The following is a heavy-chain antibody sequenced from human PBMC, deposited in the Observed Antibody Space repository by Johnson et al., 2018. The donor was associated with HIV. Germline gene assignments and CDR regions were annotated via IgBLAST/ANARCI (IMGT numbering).Heavy chain of an antibody. V-gene: IGHV3-NL1*01. CDR1: GFTFSSYG. CDR3: ARVTGDSSSWYVGAFDI. J-gene: IGHJ3*02. D-gene: IGHD6-13*01. CDR2: IYSGGST. Sequence: QVQLVESGGGVVQPGRSLRLSCAASGFTFSSYGMHWVRQAPGKGLEWVAGIYSGGSTYSADSVKGRFTLSRDKSKNTLYLQMNSLRAEDTAVYYCARVTGDSSSWYVGAFDIWGQGTMVTVSS.